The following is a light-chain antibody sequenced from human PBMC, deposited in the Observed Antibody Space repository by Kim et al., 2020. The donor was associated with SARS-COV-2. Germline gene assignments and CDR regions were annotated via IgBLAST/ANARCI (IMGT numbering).Light chain of an antibody. CDR1: RCVVGSYNS. CDR2: DVS. Sequence: GHSVTISCTATRCVVGSYNSVSWYQRHPGKAPKLIMYDVSERASGVSNRFSGSQSGNTASLTISGLRAEDEADYYCSSHTTSSTYVFGSGTKVTVL. V-gene: IGLV2-14*03. J-gene: IGLJ1*01. CDR3: SSHTTSSTYV.